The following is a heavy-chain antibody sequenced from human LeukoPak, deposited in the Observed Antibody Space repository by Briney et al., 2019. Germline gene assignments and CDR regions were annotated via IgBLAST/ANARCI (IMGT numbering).Heavy chain of an antibody. CDR3: ARDGWFGDYNWFDP. CDR2: ISSASNTI. Sequence: GGSLRLSCAASRFTFSSYSMNWVRQAPGKGLEWVSYISSASNTIYYADSVKGRFNISRDNAKNSLYLQMNSLRAEDTAMYYCARDGWFGDYNWFDPWGQGTLVTVSS. V-gene: IGHV3-48*01. D-gene: IGHD3-10*01. CDR1: RFTFSSYS. J-gene: IGHJ5*02.